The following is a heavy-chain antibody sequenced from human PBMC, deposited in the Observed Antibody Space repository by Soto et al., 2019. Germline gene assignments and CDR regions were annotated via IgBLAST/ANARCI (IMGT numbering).Heavy chain of an antibody. CDR3: ARQIYDSDTGPNFQYYFDS. J-gene: IGHJ4*02. Sequence: PGDSLKISCKGSGYSFAGYWITWVRPKPGKGLEWMGRIDPSDSQTYYSPSFRGHVTISVTKSITTVFLQWSSLRASDTAMYYCARQIYDSDTGPNFQYYFDSWGQGTPVTVSS. CDR1: GYSFAGYW. CDR2: IDPSDSQT. D-gene: IGHD3-22*01. V-gene: IGHV5-10-1*01.